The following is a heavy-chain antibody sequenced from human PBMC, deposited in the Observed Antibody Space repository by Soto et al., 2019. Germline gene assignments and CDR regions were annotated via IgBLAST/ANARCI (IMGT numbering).Heavy chain of an antibody. V-gene: IGHV4-59*01. J-gene: IGHJ4*02. CDR3: ASGGRSYCSGGSCYGLFDY. Sequence: PSETLSLTCTVSGGSISSYYWSWIRQPPGKGLEWIGYIYYSGSTNYNPSLKSRVTISVDTSKNQFSLKLSSVTAADTAVYYCASGGRSYCSGGSCYGLFDYWGQGTLVTVSS. CDR2: IYYSGST. CDR1: GGSISSYY. D-gene: IGHD2-15*01.